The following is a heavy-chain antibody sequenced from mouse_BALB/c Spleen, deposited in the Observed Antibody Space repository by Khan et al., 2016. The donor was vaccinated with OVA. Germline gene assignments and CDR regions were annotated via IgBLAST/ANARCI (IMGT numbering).Heavy chain of an antibody. Sequence: EVHLVESGGDLVKPGGSLKLSCAASGFTFSTYGMSWVRQTPDKRLEWVATVSTGGSYTYYPDSVKGRFTISRDNAKNTLYLQMSGLKSEDTAMFYCTSLAYYYDSEGFAYWGQGTLVTVSA. CDR3: TSLAYYYDSEGFAY. CDR2: VSTGGSYT. J-gene: IGHJ3*01. CDR1: GFTFSTYG. D-gene: IGHD1-1*01. V-gene: IGHV5-6*01.